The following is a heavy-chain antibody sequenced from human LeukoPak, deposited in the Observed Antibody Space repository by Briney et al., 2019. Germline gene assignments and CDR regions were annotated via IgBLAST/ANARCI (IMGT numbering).Heavy chain of an antibody. CDR1: GFTFSSYS. CDR3: ARGGCSTTSCYHFDS. CDR2: ISSSSSYI. V-gene: IGHV3-21*01. Sequence: GGSLRLSCAASGFTFSSYSMNWVRQAPGKGLEWVSSISSSSSYIYYADSVKGRFTISRDNAKNSLYLQMNSLRAEDTAVYYCARGGCSTTSCYHFDSWGQRTLVTVSS. J-gene: IGHJ4*02. D-gene: IGHD2-2*01.